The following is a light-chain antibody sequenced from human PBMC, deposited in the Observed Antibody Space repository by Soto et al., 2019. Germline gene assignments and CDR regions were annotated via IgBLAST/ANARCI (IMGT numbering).Light chain of an antibody. CDR1: SSSLGAGHA. CDR2: DNN. Sequence: QSVLTQPPSVSGAPGQRVTISCTGSSSSLGAGHAVHWYQQLPGKAPKLLIFDNNHRPSGVPERFAGSKSGASASLAITGLQPEDEADYYCSSYISSSTFVVFGGGTKVTVL. J-gene: IGLJ2*01. CDR3: SSYISSSTFVV. V-gene: IGLV1-40*01.